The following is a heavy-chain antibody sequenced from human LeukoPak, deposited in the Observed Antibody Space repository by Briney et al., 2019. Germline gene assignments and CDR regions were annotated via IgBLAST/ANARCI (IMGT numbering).Heavy chain of an antibody. CDR1: GGTFSSYA. J-gene: IGHJ4*02. CDR2: IIPIFGTA. CDR3: ARERGDYTFDY. D-gene: IGHD4-11*01. Sequence: ASVKVSCKASGGTFSSYAISWVRQVPGQGLEWMGGIIPIFGTANYAQKFQGRVTITADESTSTAYMELSSLRSEDTAVYYCARERGDYTFDYWGQGTLVTVSS. V-gene: IGHV1-69*13.